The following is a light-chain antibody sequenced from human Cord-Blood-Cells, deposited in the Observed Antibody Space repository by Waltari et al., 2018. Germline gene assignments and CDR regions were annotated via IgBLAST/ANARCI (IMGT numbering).Light chain of an antibody. CDR2: AAS. CDR1: QGISSY. J-gene: IGKJ3*01. CDR3: QRYYSYPFT. Sequence: AIRMSQSPSSLSPSTGDRVTITCRASQGISSYLAWYQEKPGKAPKLLIYAASTLQSGVPSRFSGSGSGTDFTLTISCLQSEDFATYYCQRYYSYPFTFGPGTKVDIK. V-gene: IGKV1-8*01.